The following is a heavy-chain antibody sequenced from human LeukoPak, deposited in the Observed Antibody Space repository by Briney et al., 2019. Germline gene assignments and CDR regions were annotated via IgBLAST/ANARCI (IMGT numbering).Heavy chain of an antibody. J-gene: IGHJ4*02. D-gene: IGHD6-19*01. V-gene: IGHV4-39*01. CDR3: ASQLFPLAVSGFDY. Sequence: PSETPSLTCTVSGGSISSSTYYWGWIRQPPGRGLEWIGTIYYSGSTYYNPYLKSRVTISVDTSKNQFSLKLSSVTAAHTAVYYCASQLFPLAVSGFDYWGQGTLVTVSS. CDR2: IYYSGST. CDR1: GGSISSSTYY.